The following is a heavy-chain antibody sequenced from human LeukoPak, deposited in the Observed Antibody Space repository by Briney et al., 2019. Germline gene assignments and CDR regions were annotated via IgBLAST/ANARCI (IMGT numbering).Heavy chain of an antibody. D-gene: IGHD6-13*01. Sequence: GGSLRLSCAGSGFILNNYAMHWVRQPPGKGLEWVSGISWNSGTIDYADSVKGRFTISRDNSKNTLYLQMNSLRAEDTAVYYCARGSGRSSYFPIFDYWGQGTLVTVSS. V-gene: IGHV3-9*01. CDR1: GFILNNYA. CDR2: ISWNSGTI. J-gene: IGHJ4*02. CDR3: ARGSGRSSYFPIFDY.